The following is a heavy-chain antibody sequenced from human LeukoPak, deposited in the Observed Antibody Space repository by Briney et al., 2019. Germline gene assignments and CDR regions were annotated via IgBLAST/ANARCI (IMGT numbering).Heavy chain of an antibody. CDR3: AREGLEWSPYDAFDI. Sequence: GGSLRLSCAASGFTFSSYSMNWVRQAPGKGLEWVSSITGSSSYIYYADSVKGRFTISRDNAKNSLYLQMNSLRAEDTAVYYCAREGLEWSPYDAFDIWGQGTMVTVSS. CDR1: GFTFSSYS. CDR2: ITGSSSYI. D-gene: IGHD3-3*01. V-gene: IGHV3-21*01. J-gene: IGHJ3*02.